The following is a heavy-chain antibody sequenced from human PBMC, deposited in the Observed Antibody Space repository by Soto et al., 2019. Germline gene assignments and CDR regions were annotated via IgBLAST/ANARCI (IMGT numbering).Heavy chain of an antibody. D-gene: IGHD3-10*01. Sequence: GGSLSLSCAASGFTFSNYGMSWVRQAPGKGLEWVSALPEIGTNTYYADSVKGRFTISRDNSKNTLYLQMNSLRAEDTAVYYCAKDRLWFGESYYGMDVWGQGTTVTVSS. V-gene: IGHV3-23*01. CDR2: LPEIGTNT. CDR3: AKDRLWFGESYYGMDV. J-gene: IGHJ6*02. CDR1: GFTFSNYG.